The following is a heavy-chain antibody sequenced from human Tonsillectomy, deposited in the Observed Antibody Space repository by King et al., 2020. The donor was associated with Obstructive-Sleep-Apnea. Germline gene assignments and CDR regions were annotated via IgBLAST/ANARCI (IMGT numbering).Heavy chain of an antibody. CDR3: AKVMVPPYSSSPNYHYVMDV. D-gene: IGHD6-13*01. Sequence: VQLVESGGVVVQPGGSLRLSWAASGFTFDDYAMHWVRQAPGKGLDCDSLMSWDGGSTYYADSVKGRFTISRDNSKNSLYLQMNSLRAEETALYYCAKVMVPPYSSSPNYHYVMDVWGQGPTVTVSS. CDR2: MSWDGGST. CDR1: GFTFDDYA. V-gene: IGHV3-43D*03. J-gene: IGHJ6*02.